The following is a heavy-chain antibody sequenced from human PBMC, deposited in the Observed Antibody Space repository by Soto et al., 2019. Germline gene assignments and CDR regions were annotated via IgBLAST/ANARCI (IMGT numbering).Heavy chain of an antibody. D-gene: IGHD3-9*01. Sequence: GASVKVSCKASGYTFTNYGISWVRQAPGQGLEWMGWINTYNGNTNHAQKLQGRVTMTTDTSTSTAYMELRSLRVEDTAVYYCAKLRYFDWSSYNWFEYWGQGTPVTVSS. CDR1: GYTFTNYG. V-gene: IGHV1-18*01. CDR3: AKLRYFDWSSYNWFEY. CDR2: INTYNGNT. J-gene: IGHJ5*01.